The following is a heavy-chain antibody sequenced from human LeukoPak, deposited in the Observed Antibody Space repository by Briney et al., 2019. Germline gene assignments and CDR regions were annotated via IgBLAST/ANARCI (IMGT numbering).Heavy chain of an antibody. V-gene: IGHV3-23*01. Sequence: GGSLRLSCAASGFTFSSYAMSWVRQAPGKGLEWVSAISGSGGSTYYADSVKGRFTISRDNSKNTLYLQMNSLRAEDTAVYYCAKDRYGSGSYLSPDYYYYGMDVWGQGTTVTVSS. CDR1: GFTFSSYA. CDR2: ISGSGGST. D-gene: IGHD3-10*01. CDR3: AKDRYGSGSYLSPDYYYYGMDV. J-gene: IGHJ6*02.